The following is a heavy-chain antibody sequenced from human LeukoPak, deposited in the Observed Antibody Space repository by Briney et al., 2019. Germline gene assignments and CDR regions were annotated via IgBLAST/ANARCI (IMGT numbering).Heavy chain of an antibody. D-gene: IGHD2-15*01. CDR2: IIPIFGTA. J-gene: IGHJ6*02. CDR3: ARGGRGRDYYCYGMDV. Sequence: SVKVSCKASGGTFSSYAISWVRQAPGQGLEWMGGIIPIFGTANYAQKFQGRVTITADESTSTAYMELSSLRSEDTAVYYCARGGRGRDYYCYGMDVWGQGTTVTVSS. V-gene: IGHV1-69*13. CDR1: GGTFSSYA.